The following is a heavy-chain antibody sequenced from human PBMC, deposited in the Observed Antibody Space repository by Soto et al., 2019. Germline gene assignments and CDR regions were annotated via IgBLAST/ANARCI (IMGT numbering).Heavy chain of an antibody. J-gene: IGHJ6*02. CDR1: GFIVSSSY. CDR3: ARDIYFLYSSSWYYYYGMDV. D-gene: IGHD6-13*01. V-gene: IGHV3-53*05. Sequence: PGGSLRLSCAASGFIVSSSYMSWVRQAPGKGLEWVSVISSGDDTYYADSVKGRFTISRDNSKNTLYLQMNSLRAEDTAVYYCARDIYFLYSSSWYYYYGMDVWGQGTTVTVSS. CDR2: ISSGDDT.